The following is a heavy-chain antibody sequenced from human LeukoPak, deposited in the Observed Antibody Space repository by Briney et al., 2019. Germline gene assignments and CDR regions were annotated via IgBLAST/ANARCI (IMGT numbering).Heavy chain of an antibody. CDR2: IYHSGST. Sequence: SETLSLTCTVSGYSISSGYYWGWIRQPPGKGLEWIGSIYHSGSTYYNPSLKSRVTISVDTSKNQYSLKLSSVTAADTAVYYCARVYFWAREYYFDYWGQGTLVTVSS. CDR3: ARVYFWAREYYFDY. CDR1: GYSISSGYY. D-gene: IGHD3-3*01. V-gene: IGHV4-38-2*02. J-gene: IGHJ4*02.